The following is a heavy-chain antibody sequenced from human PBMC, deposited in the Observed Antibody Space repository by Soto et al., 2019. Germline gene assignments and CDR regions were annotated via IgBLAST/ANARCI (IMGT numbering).Heavy chain of an antibody. V-gene: IGHV4-59*01. CDR1: GGSINNVY. D-gene: IGHD2-8*01. CDR3: ARGLGQTNPGDD. J-gene: IGHJ4*02. Sequence: QGQLQESGPGLVKPSETLSLTCTVSGGSINNVYWNWIRQPPGKGLEWIGHTYYGGGTSYNPSLKSRVTTSVDTAKNLLSLKLSSVTAADTAVYFCARGLGQTNPGDDWGQGTLVIVSS. CDR2: TYYGGGT.